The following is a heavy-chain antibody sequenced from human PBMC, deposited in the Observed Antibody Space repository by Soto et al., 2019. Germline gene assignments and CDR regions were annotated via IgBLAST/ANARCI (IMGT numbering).Heavy chain of an antibody. Sequence: TLETLSLTCTVSGGSISSGGYYWSWIRQHPGKGLEWIGYIYYSGSTYYNPSLKSRVTISVDTSKNQFSLKLSSVTAADTAVYYCARARGMTTYFDYWGQGTLVTVS. CDR1: GGSISSGGYY. V-gene: IGHV4-31*03. CDR3: ARARGMTTYFDY. CDR2: IYYSGST. D-gene: IGHD4-17*01. J-gene: IGHJ4*02.